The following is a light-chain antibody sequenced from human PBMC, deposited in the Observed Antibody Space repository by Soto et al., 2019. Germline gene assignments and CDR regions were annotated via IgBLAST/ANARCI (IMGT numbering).Light chain of an antibody. CDR3: YQYYSSPHT. Sequence: EIVMTQSPATLSVSPGERATLSCRASQSVSSNLAWYQQKPGQAPRLLIYGASTRATGIPARFSGSGSGTEFTLTISSLEPEDFGVYYCYQYYSSPHTFGPGTRVDIK. CDR1: QSVSSN. CDR2: GAS. J-gene: IGKJ3*01. V-gene: IGKV3-15*01.